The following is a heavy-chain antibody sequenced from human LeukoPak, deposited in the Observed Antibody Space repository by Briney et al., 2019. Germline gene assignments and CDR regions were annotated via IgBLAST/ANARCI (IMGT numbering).Heavy chain of an antibody. CDR1: GGSFSGYY. CDR3: AAWSGYWFDY. J-gene: IGHJ4*02. CDR2: IYTSGST. D-gene: IGHD3-3*01. Sequence: SETLSLTCAVYGGSFSGYYWSWIRQPPGKGLEWIGRIYTSGSTNYNPSLKSRVTMSVDTSKNQFSLNLNSVTAADTAVYYCAAWSGYWFDYWGQGTLVTVSS. V-gene: IGHV4-59*10.